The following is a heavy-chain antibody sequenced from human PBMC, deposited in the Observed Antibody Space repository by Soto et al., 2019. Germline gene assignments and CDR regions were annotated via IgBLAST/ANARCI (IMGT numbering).Heavy chain of an antibody. J-gene: IGHJ4*02. CDR2: IYYSGST. V-gene: IGHV4-59*01. Sequence: SETLSLTCTVPGASITSYYWSWILKPPGKGLEWIGYIYYSGSTNYNPSLKSRVTISVDTSKNQFSLKLSSVTAADTAVYYCARVGTRYYYDSSGPVDYWGQGTLVTVS. D-gene: IGHD3-22*01. CDR3: ARVGTRYYYDSSGPVDY. CDR1: GASITSYY.